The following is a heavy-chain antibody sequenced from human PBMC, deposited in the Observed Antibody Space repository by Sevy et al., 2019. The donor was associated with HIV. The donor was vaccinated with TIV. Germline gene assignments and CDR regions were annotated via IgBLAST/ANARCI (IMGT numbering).Heavy chain of an antibody. CDR2: IGGSDERT. CDR1: GFSFSSYT. V-gene: IGHV3-23*01. Sequence: GGSLRLSCAASGFSFSSYTMAWVRQAPGKGLEWVSSIGGSDERTFYADPVKGRFTISRDNSKSSVYLQMNNLRPEDTAVYYCAREGCTKPHDYWGQGTLVTVSS. J-gene: IGHJ4*02. D-gene: IGHD2-8*01. CDR3: AREGCTKPHDY.